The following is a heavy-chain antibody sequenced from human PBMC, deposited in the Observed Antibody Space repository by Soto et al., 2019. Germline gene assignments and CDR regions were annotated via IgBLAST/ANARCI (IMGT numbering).Heavy chain of an antibody. D-gene: IGHD3-16*01. CDR1: GFTFTSYV. V-gene: IGHV3-23*01. Sequence: PGGSLRLSCAASGFTFTSYVMSWVRQAPGKGLEWVSAISGSGGSAYYADSVKGRFTISRDNSKSTLYLQMNSLSAEDTAVYYCAKGFHPRLTFGNTPAFDYWGQGTLVTVSS. CDR2: ISGSGGSA. CDR3: AKGFHPRLTFGNTPAFDY. J-gene: IGHJ4*02.